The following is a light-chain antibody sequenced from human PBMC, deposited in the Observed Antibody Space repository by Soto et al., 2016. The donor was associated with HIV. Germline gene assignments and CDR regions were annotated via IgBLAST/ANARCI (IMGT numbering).Light chain of an antibody. CDR2: KTS. CDR3: QQYNNVPWT. CDR1: QSVSVW. Sequence: DIQMTQFPSTLSASIGDRVTITCRASQSVSVWLAWYQQKPGKAPNLLIFKTSTLEIGVPSRLSGSGSGTDFTLTLSSVQPDDVGTYYCQQYNNVPWTFGQGTKLEMK. J-gene: IGKJ1*01. V-gene: IGKV1-5*03.